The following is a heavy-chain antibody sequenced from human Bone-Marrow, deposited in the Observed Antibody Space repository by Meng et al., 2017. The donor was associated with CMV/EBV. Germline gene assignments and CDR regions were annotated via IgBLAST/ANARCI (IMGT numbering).Heavy chain of an antibody. D-gene: IGHD2-2*02. Sequence: GGSLRLSCAASGFTFSSYWMHWVRQAPGKGLVWVSRINSDGSSTSYADSVKGRFTISRDNAKNTLYLQMNSLRAEDTAVYYCAKDPPNPYCSSTSCYSGYWGQGTLVTVSS. CDR2: INSDGSST. J-gene: IGHJ4*02. CDR3: AKDPPNPYCSSTSCYSGY. CDR1: GFTFSSYW. V-gene: IGHV3-74*01.